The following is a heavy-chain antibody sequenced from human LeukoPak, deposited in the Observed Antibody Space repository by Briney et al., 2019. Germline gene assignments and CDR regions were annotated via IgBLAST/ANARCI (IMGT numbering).Heavy chain of an antibody. J-gene: IGHJ4*02. Sequence: GGSLRLSCAASGFTFSSFAMSWVRQTPGKGLEWVSTISGSGGSTYYADSVKGLFTISRDNCKNTLYLQMNSLRVEDTAMYYCTKGGSSDLWGHLDCWGQGTLVTVSS. D-gene: IGHD2-15*01. CDR3: TKGGSSDLWGHLDC. CDR2: ISGSGGST. V-gene: IGHV3-23*01. CDR1: GFTFSSFA.